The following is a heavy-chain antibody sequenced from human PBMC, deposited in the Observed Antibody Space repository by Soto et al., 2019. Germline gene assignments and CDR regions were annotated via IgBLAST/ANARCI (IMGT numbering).Heavy chain of an antibody. D-gene: IGHD2-15*01. CDR3: ARAGDCSGGSCYSFILDY. V-gene: IGHV1-69*01. Sequence: QVQLVQSGAEVKKPGSSVKVSCKASGGGFNSYAFSWVRQAPGQGLEWMGALIPSFGTANYAQKFQGRVTITADEYTTTVYMELSSLTPDDTAMYFCARAGDCSGGSCYSFILDYWGQGTQVTVSS. CDR2: LIPSFGTA. J-gene: IGHJ4*02. CDR1: GGGFNSYA.